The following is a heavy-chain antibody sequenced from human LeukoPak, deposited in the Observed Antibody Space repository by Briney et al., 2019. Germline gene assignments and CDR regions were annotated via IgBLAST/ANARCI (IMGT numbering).Heavy chain of an antibody. Sequence: ASVKVSCKASGYTFTGYYMHWVRQAPGQGLEWMGWINPNSGGTNYAQKLQGRVTMTRDTSISTAYMELSRLRSDDTAVYYCARSYDPSYYYYGMDVWGQGTTVTVSS. CDR2: INPNSGGT. J-gene: IGHJ6*02. V-gene: IGHV1-2*02. CDR1: GYTFTGYY. CDR3: ARSYDPSYYYYGMDV. D-gene: IGHD5-12*01.